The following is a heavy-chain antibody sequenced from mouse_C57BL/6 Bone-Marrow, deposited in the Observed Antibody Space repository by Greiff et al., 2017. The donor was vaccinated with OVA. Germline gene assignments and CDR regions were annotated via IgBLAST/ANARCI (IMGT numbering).Heavy chain of an antibody. CDR2: IWRGGST. J-gene: IGHJ4*01. D-gene: IGHD2-1*01. V-gene: IGHV2-5*01. Sequence: VKLMESGPGLVQPSQSLSITCTVSGFSLTSYGVHWVRQSPGKGLEWLGVIWRGGSTDYNAAFMSRLSITKDNSKSQVFFKMNSLQADDTAIYYCAKGAFYCSYYYAMDYWGQGTSVTVSS. CDR1: GFSLTSYG. CDR3: AKGAFYCSYYYAMDY.